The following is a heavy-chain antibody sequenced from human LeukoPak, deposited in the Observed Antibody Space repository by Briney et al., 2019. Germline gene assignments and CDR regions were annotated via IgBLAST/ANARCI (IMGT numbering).Heavy chain of an antibody. CDR1: GYTFTGYY. CDR3: ARETVAGIVDY. V-gene: IGHV1-2*02. Sequence: GASVKVSCKASGYTFTGYYMHWVRQAPGQGLEWMGWINPNSGGTNYAQKFQGRVTMTRDTSISTAYMELRSLRSDDTAVYYCARETVAGIVDYWGQGTLVTVSS. D-gene: IGHD6-19*01. J-gene: IGHJ4*02. CDR2: INPNSGGT.